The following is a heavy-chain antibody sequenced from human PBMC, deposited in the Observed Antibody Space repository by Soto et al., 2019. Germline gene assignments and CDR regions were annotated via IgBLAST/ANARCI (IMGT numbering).Heavy chain of an antibody. V-gene: IGHV3-9*01. Sequence: EVQLVESGGGLVQPGKSLRLSCAASGFTFDDYAMHWVRQVPGKGLEWVSGLSWNSGTIDYADSVKGRFTISRDNAKNSLHLQMNSLKPEDTAFYDCAKAESSGWYYSLDYWGQGTLVTVSS. CDR2: LSWNSGTI. CDR3: AKAESSGWYYSLDY. J-gene: IGHJ4*02. CDR1: GFTFDDYA. D-gene: IGHD6-19*01.